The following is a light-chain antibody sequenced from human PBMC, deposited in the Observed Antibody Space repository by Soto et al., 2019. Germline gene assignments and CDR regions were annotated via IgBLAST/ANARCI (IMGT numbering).Light chain of an antibody. CDR3: ETGDSNTRV. Sequence: QPVLTQSSSASASLGSSVKLTCTLSSGHSSYIIAWHQQQPGKAPRYLMKLEGSGSYNKGSGVPDRFSGYSSGADRYLTISNLQFEDEADYYCETGDSNTRVFGGGTKLNVL. CDR1: SGHSSYI. CDR2: LEGSGSY. J-gene: IGLJ3*02. V-gene: IGLV4-60*02.